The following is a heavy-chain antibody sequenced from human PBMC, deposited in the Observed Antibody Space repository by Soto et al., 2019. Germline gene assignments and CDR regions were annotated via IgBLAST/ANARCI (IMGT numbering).Heavy chain of an antibody. D-gene: IGHD3-22*01. CDR3: AKHIALGVYYDSSGSYGGLDY. CDR1: GFTFDDYA. CDR2: SSWDGGST. Sequence: GGSLRLSCAASGFTFDDYAVHWVRQAPGEGLGGASLSSWDGGSTYYADSVKGRFTISRDNSKNSLYLQMNSLRAEDTALYYCAKHIALGVYYDSSGSYGGLDYWGQGTLVTVSS. V-gene: IGHV3-43D*04. J-gene: IGHJ4*02.